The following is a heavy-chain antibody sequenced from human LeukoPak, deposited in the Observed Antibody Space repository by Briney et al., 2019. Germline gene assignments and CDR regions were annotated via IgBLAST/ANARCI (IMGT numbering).Heavy chain of an antibody. Sequence: GGPLRLSCAASGFTFSSYSMNWVRQAPGKGLEWVSYISSSSSTIYYADSVKGRFTISRDNAKNSLYLQMNSLRAEDTAVYYCAELGITMIGGVWGKGTTVTISS. CDR3: AELGITMIGGV. V-gene: IGHV3-48*04. D-gene: IGHD3-10*02. J-gene: IGHJ6*04. CDR1: GFTFSSYS. CDR2: ISSSSSTI.